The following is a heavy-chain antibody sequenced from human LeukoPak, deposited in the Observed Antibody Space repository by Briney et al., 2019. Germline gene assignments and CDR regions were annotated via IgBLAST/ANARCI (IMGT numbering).Heavy chain of an antibody. V-gene: IGHV3-11*01. D-gene: IGHD2-2*02. CDR1: GFTFSDYY. J-gene: IGHJ3*02. CDR2: ISSSGSTI. CDR3: ARGAYCSSTSCYIGAFDI. Sequence: GGSLRLSCAASGFTFSDYYMSWIRQAPGKGLEWVSYISSSGSTIYYADSVKGRFTISRDNAKNSLYLQMNSLRAEDTAVYYCARGAYCSSTSCYIGAFDIWGQGTMVTVSS.